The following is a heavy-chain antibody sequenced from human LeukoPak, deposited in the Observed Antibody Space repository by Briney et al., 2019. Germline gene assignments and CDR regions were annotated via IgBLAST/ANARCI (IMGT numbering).Heavy chain of an antibody. CDR1: GFTFSSYA. V-gene: IGHV3-33*06. D-gene: IGHD4-17*01. CDR3: VKSGPDFGDLPSEYYFDF. Sequence: GGSLRLSCAASGFTFSSYAMHWVRQAPGKGLEWVAVIWYDGSNQYYADSVRGRFTISRDNSKNTLHLQMNSLRAEDTAAYYCVKSGPDFGDLPSEYYFDFWGQGTLVTVSS. CDR2: IWYDGSNQ. J-gene: IGHJ4*02.